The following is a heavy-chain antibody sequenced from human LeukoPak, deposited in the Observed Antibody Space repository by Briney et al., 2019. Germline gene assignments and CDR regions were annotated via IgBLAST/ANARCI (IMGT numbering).Heavy chain of an antibody. J-gene: IGHJ4*02. D-gene: IGHD6-13*01. V-gene: IGHV3-23*01. CDR3: AKDVNRYSSSWYGQN. Sequence: GSLRLSCAASGFTFSSYAMSWVRQAPGKGLEWVSAISGSGGSTYYADSVKGRFTISRDNSKNTLYLQMNSLRAEDTAVYYCAKDVNRYSSSWYGQNWGQGTLVTVSS. CDR2: ISGSGGST. CDR1: GFTFSSYA.